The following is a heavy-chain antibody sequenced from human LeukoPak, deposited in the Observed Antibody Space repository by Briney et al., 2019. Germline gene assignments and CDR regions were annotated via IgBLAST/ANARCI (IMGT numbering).Heavy chain of an antibody. CDR3: ARGRVAAAGTIYYYYYYMDV. CDR1: GGSFSGYY. J-gene: IGHJ6*03. V-gene: IGHV4-34*01. Sequence: SETLSHTCAVYGGSFSGYYWSWIRQPPGKGLEWIGEINHSGSTNYNPSLKSRVTISVDTSKNQFSLKLSSVTAADTAVYYCARGRVAAAGTIYYYYYYMDVWGKGTTVTVSS. D-gene: IGHD6-13*01. CDR2: INHSGST.